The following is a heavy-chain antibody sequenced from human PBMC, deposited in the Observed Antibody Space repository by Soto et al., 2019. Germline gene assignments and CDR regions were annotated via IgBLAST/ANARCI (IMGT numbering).Heavy chain of an antibody. Sequence: QGQLVQSGGEAKKPGASVKVSCKASGYTFTRYVISWVRQAPGQGLEWMGWISGYNGDTNYAQKFQGSVTMTIDTSTSTAYMELRSLPSDDTAVYYCAKNGQPPYYYYGMDVWGQGTTVTVSS. V-gene: IGHV1-18*01. J-gene: IGHJ6*01. CDR3: AKNGQPPYYYYGMDV. CDR1: GYTFTRYV. CDR2: ISGYNGDT. D-gene: IGHD2-8*01.